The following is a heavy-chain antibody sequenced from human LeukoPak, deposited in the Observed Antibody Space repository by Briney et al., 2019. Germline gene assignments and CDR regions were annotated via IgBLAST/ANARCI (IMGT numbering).Heavy chain of an antibody. D-gene: IGHD1/OR15-1a*01. J-gene: IGHJ4*02. CDR3: LVTTRGRGFDY. V-gene: IGHV3-7*01. Sequence: GGSLRLSCAASGLTLCRYWMSWVRQAPRKGLEWGANIRQDGSVQKYFHSENGQSTTSTDNPNNSVYPQMSSLRTADTAVSHRLVTTRGRGFDYWGQGTLVTVSS. CDR2: IRQDGSVQ. CDR1: GLTLCRYW.